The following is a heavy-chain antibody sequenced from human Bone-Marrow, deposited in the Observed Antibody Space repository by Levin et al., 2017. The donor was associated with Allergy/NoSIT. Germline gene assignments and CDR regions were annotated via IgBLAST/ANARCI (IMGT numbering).Heavy chain of an antibody. J-gene: IGHJ4*02. Sequence: PGGSLRLSCAASGFTFSSYAMHWVRQAPGKGLEWVAVISYDGSNKYYADSVKGRFTISRDNSKNTLYLQMNSLRAEDTAVYYCARDGTLLAAAGLDYWGQGTLVTVSS. CDR2: ISYDGSNK. CDR1: GFTFSSYA. CDR3: ARDGTLLAAAGLDY. V-gene: IGHV3-30*04. D-gene: IGHD6-13*01.